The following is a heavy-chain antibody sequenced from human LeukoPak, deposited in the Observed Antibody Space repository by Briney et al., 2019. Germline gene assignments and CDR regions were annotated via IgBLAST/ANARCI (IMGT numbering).Heavy chain of an antibody. V-gene: IGHV4-59*01. CDR3: ALTMVKSGWFDP. CDR1: GGSISNYY. CDR2: IYYSGST. D-gene: IGHD5-18*01. J-gene: IGHJ5*02. Sequence: SETLSLTCTVSGGSISNYYWSWIRQPPGKGLEWIGYIYYSGSTNYNPSLKSRVTISVDTSKNQFSLKLSSVTAADTAVYYCALTMVKSGWFDPWGQGTLVTVS.